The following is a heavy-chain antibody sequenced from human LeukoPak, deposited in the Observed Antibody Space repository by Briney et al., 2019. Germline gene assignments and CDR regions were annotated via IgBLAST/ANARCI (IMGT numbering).Heavy chain of an antibody. CDR3: AKDSPRTGP. J-gene: IGHJ5*02. D-gene: IGHD1-1*01. V-gene: IGHV3-30*18. CDR1: GFTFSSYG. CDR2: VSYDGSNK. Sequence: GGSLRLSCAASGFTFSSYGMHWVRQAPGKGLEWVAVVSYDGSNKYYADSVKGRFTISRDNAKNTVYLQMDSLRAEDTAVYYCAKDSPRTGPWGQGILVIVSS.